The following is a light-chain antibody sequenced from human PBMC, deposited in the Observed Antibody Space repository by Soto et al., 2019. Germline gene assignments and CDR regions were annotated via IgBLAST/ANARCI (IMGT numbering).Light chain of an antibody. CDR3: QQYGDYST. CDR2: DAS. Sequence: DIQMTQSPSTLSASVGDIVTIPCRASQSLTTLVAWYQQHPGRAPKLLIYDASTLQSGVPSRFSGRRSETGFSLSITSLQPEDFATYYCQQYGDYSTFGQGTKL. J-gene: IGKJ2*01. CDR1: QSLTTL. V-gene: IGKV1-5*01.